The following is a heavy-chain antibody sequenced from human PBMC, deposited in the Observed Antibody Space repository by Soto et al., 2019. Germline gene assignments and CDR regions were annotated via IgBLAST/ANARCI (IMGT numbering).Heavy chain of an antibody. D-gene: IGHD3-10*01. CDR1: GFTFGDYA. J-gene: IGHJ5*02. Sequence: GGSLRLSCAASGFTFGDYAMSWFRPAPGKGLEWVGFIRSKAYGGTTEYAASVKGRFTISRDDSKSIAYLQMNSLKTEDTAVYYCSRDGSGSYYSWFDPWGQGTLVTVSS. CDR2: IRSKAYGGTT. V-gene: IGHV3-49*03. CDR3: SRDGSGSYYSWFDP.